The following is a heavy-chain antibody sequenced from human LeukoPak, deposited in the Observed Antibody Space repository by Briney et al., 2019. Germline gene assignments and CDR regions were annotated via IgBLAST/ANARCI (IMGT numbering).Heavy chain of an antibody. CDR3: ATYRQVLLPFES. CDR1: GFTFSTFA. Sequence: GGSLRLSCVASGFTFSTFAMIWVRQPPGKGLEWVSSIFPSGGEIHYADSVRGRFTISRDNSRSILSLQMNSLRAEDTATYYCATYRQVLLPFESWGQGTLVTVSS. J-gene: IGHJ4*02. V-gene: IGHV3-23*01. CDR2: IFPSGGEI. D-gene: IGHD5-18*01.